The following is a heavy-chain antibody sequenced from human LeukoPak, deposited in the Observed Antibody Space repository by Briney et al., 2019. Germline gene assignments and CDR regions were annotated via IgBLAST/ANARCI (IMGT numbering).Heavy chain of an antibody. CDR1: RFTFSSFE. V-gene: IGHV3-48*03. CDR3: AREVATRSAFDM. CDR2: ISSSGSLI. Sequence: GGSLRLSCAASRFTFSSFEMNWVRQAPGKGPQWISYISSSGSLIYYADFVKGRFTISRDNAKNSLYLQMNSLRAEDTAVYYCAREVATRSAFDMWGQGTMVTVSS. J-gene: IGHJ3*02. D-gene: IGHD5-12*01.